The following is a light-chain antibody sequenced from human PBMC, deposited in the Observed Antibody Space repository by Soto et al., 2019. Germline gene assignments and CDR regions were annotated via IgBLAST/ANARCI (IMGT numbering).Light chain of an antibody. CDR3: VAWDDSLNGWV. Sequence: QSVLTQPPSASATPGQRVTISCSGSSSNIGGNTVNWYQQFPGTTPKLLIFSDIQRPSGVPDRFSGSKSGTSVFLAISGLQSEDEADCYCVAWDDSLNGWVFGGGTKVTVL. CDR1: SSNIGGNT. CDR2: SDI. J-gene: IGLJ3*02. V-gene: IGLV1-44*01.